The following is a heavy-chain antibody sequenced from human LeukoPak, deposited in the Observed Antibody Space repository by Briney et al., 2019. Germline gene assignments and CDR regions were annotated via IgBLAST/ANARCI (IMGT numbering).Heavy chain of an antibody. CDR2: ISSSGSTI. V-gene: IGHV3-11*01. J-gene: IGHJ3*02. CDR3: AREGCSSTSCYLWSMGAFDI. D-gene: IGHD2-2*01. CDR1: GFTFSDYY. Sequence: GGSLRLPCAASGFTFSDYYMSWIRQAPGKGLEWVSYISSSGSTIYYADSVKGRFTISRDNAKNPLYLQMNSLRAEDTAVYYCAREGCSSTSCYLWSMGAFDIWGQGTMVTVSS.